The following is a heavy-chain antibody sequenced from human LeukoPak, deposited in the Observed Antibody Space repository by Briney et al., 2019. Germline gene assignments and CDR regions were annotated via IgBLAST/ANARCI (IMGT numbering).Heavy chain of an antibody. D-gene: IGHD1-20*01. J-gene: IGHJ4*02. CDR3: ARGNWNDGYYFDY. CDR2: IIPILGIA. Sequence: SVKVFCKASGGTFSSYAISWVRQAPGQGLEWMGRIIPILGIANYAQKFQGRVTITADKSTSTAYMELSSLRSEDTAVYYCARGNWNDGYYFDYWGQGTLVTVSS. V-gene: IGHV1-69*04. CDR1: GGTFSSYA.